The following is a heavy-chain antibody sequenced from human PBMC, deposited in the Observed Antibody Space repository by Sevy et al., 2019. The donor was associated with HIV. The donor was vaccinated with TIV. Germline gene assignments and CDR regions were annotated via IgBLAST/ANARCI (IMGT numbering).Heavy chain of an antibody. J-gene: IGHJ4*02. CDR2: VSGSSNYI. CDR3: ARGPPDGSYDYFDY. V-gene: IGHV3-21*06. CDR1: GFTFNNYN. D-gene: IGHD3-10*01. Sequence: GGSLRLSCATSGFTFNNYNMNWVCQAPGKGLEWVSSVSGSSNYIYYAESVKGRFIISRDNTKNTLYLQMNSLRVDDTALYYCARGPPDGSYDYFDYWGQGTLVTVSS.